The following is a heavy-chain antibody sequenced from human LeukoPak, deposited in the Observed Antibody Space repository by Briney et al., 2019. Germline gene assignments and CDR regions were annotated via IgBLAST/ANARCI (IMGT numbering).Heavy chain of an antibody. CDR3: ARDHWNDGGDY. CDR1: GFTFSDYY. V-gene: IGHV3-11*04. Sequence: GGSLRLSCAASGFTFSDYYMSWLRQAPGKGLEGGSYISSSGSTIYYADSVKGRFTISRDNDKNSLYLQMNSLRAEDTAVYYCARDHWNDGGDYWGRGTLVTVSS. CDR2: ISSSGSTI. J-gene: IGHJ4*02. D-gene: IGHD1-1*01.